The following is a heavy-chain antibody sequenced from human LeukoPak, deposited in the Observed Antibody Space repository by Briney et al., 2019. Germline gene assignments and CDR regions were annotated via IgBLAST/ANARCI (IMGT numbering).Heavy chain of an antibody. D-gene: IGHD1-26*01. Sequence: SETLSLTCAVYGGSFSGYYWSWIRQPPGKGLEWIGEINHSGSTNYNPSLKSRVTISVDTSKNQFSLKLSSVTAADTAVYYCAKDGDSGSYRNKFSLDYWGQGTLVTVSS. CDR2: INHSGST. J-gene: IGHJ4*02. V-gene: IGHV4-34*01. CDR3: AKDGDSGSYRNKFSLDY. CDR1: GGSFSGYY.